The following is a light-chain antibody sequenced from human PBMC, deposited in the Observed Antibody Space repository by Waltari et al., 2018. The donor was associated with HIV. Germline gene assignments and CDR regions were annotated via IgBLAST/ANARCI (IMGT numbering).Light chain of an antibody. Sequence: TGTGSDVGGYNYVSWYQHHPGKAPKLMIYEVSNRPSGVSNRFSGSKSGNTASLTISGLQAEDEADYYCSSYTSSSTYVFGTGTKVTVL. CDR1: GSDVGGYNY. CDR2: EVS. J-gene: IGLJ1*01. V-gene: IGLV2-14*01. CDR3: SSYTSSSTYV.